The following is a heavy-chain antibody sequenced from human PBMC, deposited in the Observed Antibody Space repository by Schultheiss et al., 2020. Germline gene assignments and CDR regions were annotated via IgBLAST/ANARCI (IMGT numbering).Heavy chain of an antibody. CDR1: GGSMSNYY. CDR2: IYYSGST. Sequence: SQTLSLTCTVSGGSMSNYYWSWIRHPPGKGLEWIGYIYYSGSTNYNPSLQSRVSMSVDTPNNQFSLKLHSVTAADTSIYYCARQIGFGEPFDYWGHGALVTVSS. V-gene: IGHV4-59*01. J-gene: IGHJ4*01. D-gene: IGHD3-10*01. CDR3: ARQIGFGEPFDY.